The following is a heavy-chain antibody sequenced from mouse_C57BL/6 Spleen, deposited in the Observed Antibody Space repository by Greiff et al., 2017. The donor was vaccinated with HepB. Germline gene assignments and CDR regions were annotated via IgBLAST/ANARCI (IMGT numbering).Heavy chain of an antibody. CDR2: IYPRSGNT. D-gene: IGHD1-1*01. CDR1: GYTFTSYG. CDR3: ARGDYYGSSYVNYAMDY. J-gene: IGHJ4*01. V-gene: IGHV1-81*01. Sequence: VQLQQSGAELARPGASVKLSCKASGYTFTSYGISWVKQRTGQGLEWIGEIYPRSGNTYYNEKFKGKATLTADKSSSTAYMELRSLTSEDSAVYFCARGDYYGSSYVNYAMDYWGQGTSVTVSS.